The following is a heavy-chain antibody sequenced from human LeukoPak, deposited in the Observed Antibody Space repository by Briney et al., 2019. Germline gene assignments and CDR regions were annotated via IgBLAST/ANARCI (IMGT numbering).Heavy chain of an antibody. CDR1: GGSFSGYY. CDR3: ARGPKRQWLSWDYYYYYMDV. V-gene: IGHV4-59*10. CDR2: IYSSGST. D-gene: IGHD6-19*01. Sequence: SETLSLTCAVYGGSFSGYYWSWIRQPPGKGLQWIGRIYSSGSTNYNPSLKSRVTMSVDTSKNQFSLKLSSVTAADTAVYYCARGPKRQWLSWDYYYYYMDVWGKGTTVTVSS. J-gene: IGHJ6*03.